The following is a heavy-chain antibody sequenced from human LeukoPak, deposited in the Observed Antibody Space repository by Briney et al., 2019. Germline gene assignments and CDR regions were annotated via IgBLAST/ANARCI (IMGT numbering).Heavy chain of an antibody. CDR1: GGSFSGYY. V-gene: IGHV4-34*01. D-gene: IGHD1-26*01. Sequence: SETLSLTCAVYGGSFSGYYWSWIRQPPGKGLEWIGEINHSGSTNYDPSLKSRVTISVDTSKNQFSLKLSSVTAADTAVYYCARDRGIDAFDIWGQGTMGTVSS. J-gene: IGHJ3*02. CDR2: INHSGST. CDR3: ARDRGIDAFDI.